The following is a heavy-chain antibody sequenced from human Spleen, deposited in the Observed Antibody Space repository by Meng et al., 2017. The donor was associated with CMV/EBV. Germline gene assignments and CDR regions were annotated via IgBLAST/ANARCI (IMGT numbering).Heavy chain of an antibody. Sequence: GESLKISCAASGFTFSFYTMHWVRQAPGKGLEWVAVISYDGINKYYADSVKGRFTISRDNAKSTLYLHMNNLRGEDTAVYYCALLVVPAAYYGMDVWGQGTTVTVSS. J-gene: IGHJ6*02. CDR3: ALLVVPAAYYGMDV. V-gene: IGHV3-30-3*01. D-gene: IGHD2-2*01. CDR2: ISYDGINK. CDR1: GFTFSFYT.